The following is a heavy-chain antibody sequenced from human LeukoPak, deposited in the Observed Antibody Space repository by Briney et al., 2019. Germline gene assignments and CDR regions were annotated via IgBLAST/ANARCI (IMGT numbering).Heavy chain of an antibody. D-gene: IGHD6-6*01. Sequence: SETLSLTCTVSGGSISSYYWSWIRQPPGKGLEWIGNIYYSGSTNYNPSLKSRVTISVDTSKNQFSLKLSSVTAADTAVYYCARGRWWFAGRPPHYMDFWGKGTTVTVSS. CDR3: ARGRWWFAGRPPHYMDF. CDR1: GGSISSYY. J-gene: IGHJ6*03. CDR2: IYYSGST. V-gene: IGHV4-59*12.